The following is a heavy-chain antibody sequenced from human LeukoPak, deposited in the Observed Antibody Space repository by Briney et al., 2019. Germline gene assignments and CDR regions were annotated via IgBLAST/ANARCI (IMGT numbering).Heavy chain of an antibody. V-gene: IGHV4-39*01. J-gene: IGHJ1*01. CDR1: GGSISSSSYY. Sequence: PSETLSLTCTVSGGSISSSSYYWGWIRQPPGKGLEWIGSIYYSGSTYYNPSLKSRVTISVDTSKNQFSLKLSSVTAADTAVYYCARLKTGSSGYYRAEYFQHWGQGTLVTVSS. D-gene: IGHD3-22*01. CDR3: ARLKTGSSGYYRAEYFQH. CDR2: IYYSGST.